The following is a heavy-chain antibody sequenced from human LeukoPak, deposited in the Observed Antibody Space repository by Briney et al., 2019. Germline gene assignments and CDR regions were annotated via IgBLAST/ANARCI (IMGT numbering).Heavy chain of an antibody. Sequence: GASVKVSCKASGYTFTDCYMYWVRQAPGQGLEWMGWINTKNGDTSYAHKFQGRVTMTRDTSVSTAYMEMRRLTSDDTAVYYCARGADGNWGYWGQGTLVTVSS. J-gene: IGHJ4*02. CDR3: ARGADGNWGY. V-gene: IGHV1-2*02. CDR1: GYTFTDCY. CDR2: INTKNGDT. D-gene: IGHD7-27*01.